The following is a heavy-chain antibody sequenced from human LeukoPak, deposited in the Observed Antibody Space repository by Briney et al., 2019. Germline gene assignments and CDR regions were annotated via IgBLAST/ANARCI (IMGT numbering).Heavy chain of an antibody. CDR3: AKVIVATMTLRAYYYDGMDV. J-gene: IGHJ6*02. CDR1: GFTFSYYA. D-gene: IGHD5-12*01. CDR2: ISGSGGST. Sequence: PGRSLRLSCAASGFTFSYYAMSWVRQAPGKGLEWVSGISGSGGSTYYADSVKGRFTISRDNSKNTLYLQMNSLRAEDTAVYYCAKVIVATMTLRAYYYDGMDVWGQGTTVTVSS. V-gene: IGHV3-23*01.